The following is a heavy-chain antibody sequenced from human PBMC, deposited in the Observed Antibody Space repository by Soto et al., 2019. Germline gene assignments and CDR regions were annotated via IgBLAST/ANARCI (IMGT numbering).Heavy chain of an antibody. V-gene: IGHV3-7*01. CDR2: IKEDGSEI. J-gene: IGHJ4*02. D-gene: IGHD3-16*01. Sequence: GGSLRLSCAVSGFNVRSYWMSWVRQAPGKGLEGVASIKEDGSEIYYLQSVRGRFAISRDSAGNALQLAMNYLSAEDTATYFCARAIGFDYVNWGQGTLVTVSS. CDR1: GFNVRSYW. CDR3: ARAIGFDYVN.